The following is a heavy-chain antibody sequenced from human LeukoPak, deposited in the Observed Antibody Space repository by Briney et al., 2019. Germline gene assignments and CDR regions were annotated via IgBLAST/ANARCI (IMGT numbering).Heavy chain of an antibody. J-gene: IGHJ4*02. CDR3: ARLRNMIFGVADSFYFDY. V-gene: IGHV4-38-2*01. CDR2: FFHSGNT. D-gene: IGHD3/OR15-3a*01. Sequence: SETLSLTCVVSGYSISSGYYWGWIRPPPGKGLEWIGIFFHSGNTYHNPSLKSRVTISVDTSKNQFYLRLSSVTAADTAVYYCARLRNMIFGVADSFYFDYWGQGTLVTVSS. CDR1: GYSISSGYY.